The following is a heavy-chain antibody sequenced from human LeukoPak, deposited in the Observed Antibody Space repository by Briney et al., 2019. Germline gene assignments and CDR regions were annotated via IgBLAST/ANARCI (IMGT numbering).Heavy chain of an antibody. V-gene: IGHV1-46*01. D-gene: IGHD4-17*01. CDR1: GYTFTSYY. CDR3: AIDTLPPPHPPGSLDYGDYERAYYFDY. CDR2: INPSGGRT. J-gene: IGHJ4*02. Sequence: ASVKVSCKASGYTFTSYYMHWVRQAPGQGLEWMGIINPSGGRTSYAQKFQGRVTMTRDTSTSTVYMELSSLTSEDTAVYSCAIDTLPPPHPPGSLDYGDYERAYYFDYWGQGTLVTVSS.